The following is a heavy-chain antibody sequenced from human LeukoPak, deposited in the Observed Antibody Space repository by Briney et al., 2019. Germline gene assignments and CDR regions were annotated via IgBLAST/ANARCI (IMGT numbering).Heavy chain of an antibody. J-gene: IGHJ4*02. CDR1: GFTFSSYG. V-gene: IGHV3-30*18. D-gene: IGHD3-10*01. CDR2: ISYDGSNK. CDR3: AKDPRRYLYGSGSYFDY. Sequence: GSLRLSCAASGFTFSSYGMHWVRQAPGKGLEWVAVISYDGSNKYYADSVKGRFTISRDNSKNTLYLQMNSLRAEDTAVYYCAKDPRRYLYGSGSYFDYWGQGTLVTVSS.